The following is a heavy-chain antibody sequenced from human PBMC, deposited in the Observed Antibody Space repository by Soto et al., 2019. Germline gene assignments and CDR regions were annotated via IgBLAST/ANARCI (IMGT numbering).Heavy chain of an antibody. D-gene: IGHD3-10*01. CDR1: GFTFSSYA. Sequence: EVQLVESGGGLVQPGGSLRLSCAASGFTFSSYAMHWVRQAPGKGLEYVSVISGNGDSTYYANSVKGRLTISRDNSKNTLYLQMGSLRAEDMAVYYCARRGYGLYFDYWGQGTLVTVSS. CDR2: ISGNGDST. J-gene: IGHJ4*02. CDR3: ARRGYGLYFDY. V-gene: IGHV3-64*01.